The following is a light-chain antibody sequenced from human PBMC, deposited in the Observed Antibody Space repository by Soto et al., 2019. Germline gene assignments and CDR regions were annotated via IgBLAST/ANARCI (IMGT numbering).Light chain of an antibody. CDR3: CSYVHSRSFV. J-gene: IGLJ7*01. CDR2: EVS. V-gene: IGLV2-23*02. Sequence: QSVLTQPASVSGSPGQSITISCTGTSSDIGAYTLVSWYQQYPGKAPRLIIYEVSKRPSGISNRFSASKSDNTASLTISGLRAEDEALSHCCSYVHSRSFVFGGGTPLTVL. CDR1: SSDIGAYTL.